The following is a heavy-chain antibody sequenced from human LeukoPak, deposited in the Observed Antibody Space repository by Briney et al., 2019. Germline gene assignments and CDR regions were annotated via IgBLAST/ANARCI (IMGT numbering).Heavy chain of an antibody. CDR2: ISGSGGST. J-gene: IGHJ4*02. CDR1: GFTFSIYG. CDR3: AQGHGSSSSGSDY. Sequence: PGGSLRLSCAASGFTFSIYGMGWVRQAPGKGLEWVSAISGSGGSTYYADSVKGRFTISRDNSENTLYLQMNSLRAEDTAVYYCAQGHGSSSSGSDYWGQGTLVTVSS. V-gene: IGHV3-23*01. D-gene: IGHD6-6*01.